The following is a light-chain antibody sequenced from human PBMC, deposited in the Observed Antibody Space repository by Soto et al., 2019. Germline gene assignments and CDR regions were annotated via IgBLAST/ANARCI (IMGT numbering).Light chain of an antibody. CDR1: QTISVW. Sequence: DIHMTQSPSTLSASVGDRITITFRASQTISVWLAWYQQKPGKAPNLLIYKVSSLESGVPSRFSGSGSGTEFTLTISSLQPDDFATYYCQQYISSWTFGLGTKVDIK. CDR3: QQYISSWT. CDR2: KVS. J-gene: IGKJ1*01. V-gene: IGKV1-5*03.